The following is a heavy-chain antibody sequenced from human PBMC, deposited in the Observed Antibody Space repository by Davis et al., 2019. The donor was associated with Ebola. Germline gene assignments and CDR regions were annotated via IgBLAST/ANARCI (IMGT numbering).Heavy chain of an antibody. CDR2: IYYSGST. CDR3: ARARLLWFGELLYVSSGMDV. CDR1: GGSISSYY. Sequence: MPSETLSLTCTLSGGSISSYYWSWIRQPPGKGLEWIGYIYYSGSTNYNPSLKSRVTISVDKSKNQFSLKLSSVTAADTAVYYCARARLLWFGELLYVSSGMDVWGQGTTVTVSS. V-gene: IGHV4-59*12. D-gene: IGHD3-10*01. J-gene: IGHJ6*02.